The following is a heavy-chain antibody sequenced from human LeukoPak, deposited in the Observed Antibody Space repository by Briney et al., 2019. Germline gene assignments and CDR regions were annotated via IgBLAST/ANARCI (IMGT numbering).Heavy chain of an antibody. CDR1: GFTFTDYY. D-gene: IGHD1-7*01. V-gene: IGHV3-11*01. CDR2: ISGSGTTI. CDR3: GRDFGLVGTKRSFDL. J-gene: IGHJ3*01. Sequence: KPGGSLRLSCAASGFTFTDYYMGWIRQAPGKGLEWLSYISGSGTTIFYADSVKGRFTISRDNAKNSVDLQMNSLRDEEKAVYYCGRDFGLVGTKRSFDLWGQGTMVTVSS.